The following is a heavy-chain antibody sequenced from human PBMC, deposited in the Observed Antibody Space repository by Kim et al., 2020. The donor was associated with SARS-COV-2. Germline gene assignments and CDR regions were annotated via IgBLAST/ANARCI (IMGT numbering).Heavy chain of an antibody. V-gene: IGHV3-33*01. CDR3: ARGERVVLMDV. D-gene: IGHD3-10*02. CDR2: VWYDGGHK. Sequence: GGSLRLSCAASGFTFSNYGMHWVRQAPGKELEGVAVVWYDGGHKYYAESVKGRFTISRDNSQNTLSLQMDSLKAEDTGVYYCARGERVVLMDVWGQGTT. J-gene: IGHJ6*02. CDR1: GFTFSNYG.